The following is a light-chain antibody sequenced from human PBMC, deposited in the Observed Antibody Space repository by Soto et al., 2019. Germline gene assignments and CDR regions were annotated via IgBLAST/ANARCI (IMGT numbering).Light chain of an antibody. CDR3: QSYDNARSAWV. V-gene: IGLV1-40*01. CDR2: VNN. Sequence: QLVLTQPPSVSGAPGQRVTISCTGSSSNIGTGYDVHWYQQLPGTAPKLLIYVNNNRPSGVPDRFSGSKSGTSASLAITGLQAEDEAAYYCQSYDNARSAWVFGGGTKVTVL. CDR1: SSNIGTGYD. J-gene: IGLJ3*02.